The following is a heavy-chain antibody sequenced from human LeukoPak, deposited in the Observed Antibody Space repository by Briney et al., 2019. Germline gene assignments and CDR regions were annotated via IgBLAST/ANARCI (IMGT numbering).Heavy chain of an antibody. CDR2: ISYDGSNQ. V-gene: IGHV3-30*03. J-gene: IGHJ3*02. CDR3: ARDFGGVAGTWYDAFDI. Sequence: GGSLRLSCEASGFTFIGYGMHWVRQAPDKGLEWVAGISYDGSNQYYTDSVKGRFTISRDNSKNSLYLQMNSLRAEDTAVYYCARDFGGVAGTWYDAFDIWGQGTMVTVSS. CDR1: GFTFIGYG. D-gene: IGHD6-19*01.